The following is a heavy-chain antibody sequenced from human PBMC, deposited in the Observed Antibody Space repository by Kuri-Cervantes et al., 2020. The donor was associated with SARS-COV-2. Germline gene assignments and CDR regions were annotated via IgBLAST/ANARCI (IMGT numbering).Heavy chain of an antibody. CDR1: GFTFSSYW. CDR2: IKQDGSEK. Sequence: GGSLRLSCAASGFTFSSYWMSWVRQAPGKGLEWVAKIKQDGSEKYYVDSVKGRFTISRDNAKNSLYLQMNSLRAEDTAVYYCATPHSAGCSGGSCYFDYWGQGTLVTVSS. V-gene: IGHV3-7*01. J-gene: IGHJ4*02. CDR3: ATPHSAGCSGGSCYFDY. D-gene: IGHD2-15*01.